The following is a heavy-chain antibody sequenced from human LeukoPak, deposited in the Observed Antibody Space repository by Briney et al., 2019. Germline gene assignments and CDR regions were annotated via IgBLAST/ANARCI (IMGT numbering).Heavy chain of an antibody. CDR2: FYSSGNS. Sequence: SETLSLTCIVSGGSMSTYFWSWIRQPAGKGLEWIGRFYSSGNSDYNPSLKSRVTMSADTSKNQFSLKLSSVTAADTAMYYCARDGLSGDSWGQGTLVIVSS. D-gene: IGHD3-10*01. J-gene: IGHJ4*02. CDR1: GGSMSTYF. CDR3: ARDGLSGDS. V-gene: IGHV4-4*07.